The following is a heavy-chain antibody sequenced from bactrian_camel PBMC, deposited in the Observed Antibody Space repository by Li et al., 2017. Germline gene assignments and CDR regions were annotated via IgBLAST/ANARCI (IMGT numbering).Heavy chain of an antibody. CDR1: GRPVSVSRYS. CDR2: IISGTSP. V-gene: IGHV3S55*01. D-gene: IGHD6*01. Sequence: HVQLVESGGGSVQAGGSLRLSCAASGRPVSVSRYSMAWFRQAAGKEREGVAGIISGTSPGYADSVKGRFTISQDKNTQYLEMNDLKPEDTGMYYCAASQGGNGRSWCNPTGVREVDLTYWGRGTQVTVS. J-gene: IGHJ4*01. CDR3: AASQGGNGRSWCNPTGVREVDLTY.